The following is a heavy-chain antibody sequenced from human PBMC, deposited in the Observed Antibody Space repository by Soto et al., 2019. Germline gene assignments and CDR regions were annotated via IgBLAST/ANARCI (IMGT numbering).Heavy chain of an antibody. J-gene: IGHJ6*03. V-gene: IGHV4-59*01. D-gene: IGHD6-13*01. CDR1: GGSISSYY. CDR2: IYYSGST. Sequence: PSETLSLTCTVSGGSISSYYWSWIRQPPGKGLEWIGYIYYSGSTNYNPSLKSRVTVSVDTSKNQFSLKLSSVTAADTAVYYCARGASSSSLYYYMDVWGKGTTVTVSS. CDR3: ARGASSSSLYYYMDV.